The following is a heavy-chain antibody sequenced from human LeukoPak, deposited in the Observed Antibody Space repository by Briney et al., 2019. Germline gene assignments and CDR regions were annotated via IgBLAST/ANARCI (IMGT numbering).Heavy chain of an antibody. CDR3: ARGLRRMATISEYYYMDV. CDR1: GGTFSSYA. J-gene: IGHJ6*03. V-gene: IGHV1-69*13. Sequence: ASVKVSCKASGGTFSSYAISWVRQAPGQGLEWMGGIIPIFGTANYAQKFQGRVTITADESTSTAYMELSSLRSEDTAVYYCARGLRRMATISEYYYMDVWGKGTTVTVSS. D-gene: IGHD5-24*01. CDR2: IIPIFGTA.